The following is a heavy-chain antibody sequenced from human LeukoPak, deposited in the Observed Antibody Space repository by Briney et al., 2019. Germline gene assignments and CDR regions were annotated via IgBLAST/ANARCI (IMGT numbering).Heavy chain of an antibody. CDR3: ASYEDTAMDY. CDR1: GFTVSSNY. Sequence: QPGGSLRLSCAASGFTVSSNYMSWVRQAPGNGLEWVSVIYSCGSTYYADSVKGRFTISRDNAKNSLYLQMNSLRAEDTAVYYCASYEDTAMDYWGQGTLVTVSS. D-gene: IGHD5-18*01. V-gene: IGHV3-66*03. J-gene: IGHJ4*02. CDR2: IYSCGST.